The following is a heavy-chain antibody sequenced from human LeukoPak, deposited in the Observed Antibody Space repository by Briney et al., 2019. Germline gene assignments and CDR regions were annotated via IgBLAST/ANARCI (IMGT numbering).Heavy chain of an antibody. V-gene: IGHV2-5*02. D-gene: IGHD3-9*01. J-gene: IGHJ5*02. CDR2: IYWDDDK. CDR3: AHRLGWDYDILTGSGFDP. CDR1: GFSLSTSGVG. Sequence: SGPTLVNPTQTLTLTCTFSGFSLSTSGVGVGWIRQPPGKALEWLALIYWDDDKRYSPSLKSRLTITKDTSKNQVVLTMTNMDPVDTATYYCAHRLGWDYDILTGSGFDPWGQGTLVTVSS.